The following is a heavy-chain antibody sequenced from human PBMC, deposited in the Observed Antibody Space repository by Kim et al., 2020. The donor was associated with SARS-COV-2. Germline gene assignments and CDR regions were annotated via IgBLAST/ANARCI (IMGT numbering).Heavy chain of an antibody. V-gene: IGHV3-23*01. D-gene: IGHD6-13*01. CDR2: ISGNSGST. CDR1: GFTFSTYA. J-gene: IGHJ4*01. Sequence: GGSLRLSCAVSGFTFSTYAMSWVRQASGKGLEWVSLISGNSGSTYYAHSATGRFIIARDTSKNTVYLQMNSARVEEMAVYYCARTRGKAAAGRNYYFVY. CDR3: ARTRGKAAAGRNYYFVY.